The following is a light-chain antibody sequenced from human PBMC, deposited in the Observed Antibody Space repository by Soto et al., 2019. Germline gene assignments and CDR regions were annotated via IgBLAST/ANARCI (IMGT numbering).Light chain of an antibody. CDR1: SSDVGGYRF. V-gene: IGLV2-14*01. J-gene: IGLJ1*01. Sequence: QSVLTQPASVSGSPGQSITISCTGTSSDVGGYRFVSWYQQHPGKAPKLMIYEVSNRPSGVSNRFSGSKSGNTASLTISGLQAEDEADYYCSSYTSSSNYVFGTGTKLTVL. CDR2: EVS. CDR3: SSYTSSSNYV.